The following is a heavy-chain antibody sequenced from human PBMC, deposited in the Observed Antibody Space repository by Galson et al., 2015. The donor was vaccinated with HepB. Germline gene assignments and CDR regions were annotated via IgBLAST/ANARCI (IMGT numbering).Heavy chain of an antibody. CDR2: INWNGGRT. J-gene: IGHJ4*02. CDR1: GFTFKNYG. V-gene: IGHV3-20*04. CDR3: ARGYSSGRYDY. Sequence: SLRLSCAAAGFTFKNYGMSWVRQAPGKGLEWVSGINWNGGRTTYADSMKGRFTISRDNAKNSLYLQMNSLRADDTAFFYCARGYSSGRYDYWGQGTLVTVSS. D-gene: IGHD6-19*01.